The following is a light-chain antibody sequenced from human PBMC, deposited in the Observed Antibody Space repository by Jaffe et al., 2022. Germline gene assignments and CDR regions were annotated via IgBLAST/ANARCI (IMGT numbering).Light chain of an antibody. CDR2: WAS. V-gene: IGKV4-1*01. J-gene: IGKJ3*01. CDR3: QQYYSGPFT. Sequence: DIVMTQSPDSLAVSLGERATINCKSSQSVLYSSDNKNYLAWYQHKPGQPPKLLIYWASTRESGVPDRFSGSGSGTDFTLAISSLQAEDVAVYSCQQYYSGPFTFGPGTRVDIK. CDR1: QSVLYSSDNKNY.